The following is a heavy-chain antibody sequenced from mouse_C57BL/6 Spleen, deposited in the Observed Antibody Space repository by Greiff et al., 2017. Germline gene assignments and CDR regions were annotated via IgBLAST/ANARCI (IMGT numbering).Heavy chain of an antibody. V-gene: IGHV1-80*01. D-gene: IGHD1-1*01. CDR3: ARGPYYGSSDYFDY. CDR2: IYPGDGDT. CDR1: GYAFSSYW. J-gene: IGHJ2*01. Sequence: LEESGAELVKPGASVKISCKASGYAFSSYWMNWVKQRPGKGLEWIGQIYPGDGDTNYNGKFKGKATLTADKSSSTAYMQLSSLTSEDSAVYFCARGPYYGSSDYFDYWGQGTTLTVSS.